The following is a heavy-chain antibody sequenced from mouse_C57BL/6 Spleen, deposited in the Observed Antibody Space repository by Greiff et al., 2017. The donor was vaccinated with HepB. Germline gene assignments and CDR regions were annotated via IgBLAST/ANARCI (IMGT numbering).Heavy chain of an antibody. J-gene: IGHJ2*01. Sequence: EVQLVESGGGLVQPGGSLKLSCAASGFTFSDYYMYWVRQTPEKRLEWVAYISNGGGSTYYPDTVKGRFTISRDNAKNTLYLQMSRLKSEDTAMYYCARPSIYDGYYFDYWGQGTTLTVSS. V-gene: IGHV5-12*01. D-gene: IGHD2-3*01. CDR3: ARPSIYDGYYFDY. CDR2: ISNGGGST. CDR1: GFTFSDYY.